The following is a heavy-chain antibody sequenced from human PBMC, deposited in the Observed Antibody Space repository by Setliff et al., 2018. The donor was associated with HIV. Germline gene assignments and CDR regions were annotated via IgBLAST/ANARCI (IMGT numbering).Heavy chain of an antibody. J-gene: IGHJ4*02. Sequence: SETLSLTCTVSGDSISSGGYYWSWIRQPPGKGLEWIGEINHSGSTNYNPSLKSRVTISVDTSKNQFSLKLSSVTAADTAVYYCARGRYDILTGYYNPRFDYWGQGTLVTVSS. V-gene: IGHV4-34*01. CDR3: ARGRYDILTGYYNPRFDY. CDR2: INHSGST. D-gene: IGHD3-9*01. CDR1: GDSISSGGYY.